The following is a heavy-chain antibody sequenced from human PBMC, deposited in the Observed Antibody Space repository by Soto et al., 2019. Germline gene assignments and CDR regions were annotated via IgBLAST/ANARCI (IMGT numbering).Heavy chain of an antibody. J-gene: IGHJ6*01. Sequence: EVQLVESGGGLVQPGGSLRLSCAASGFSLNTFWMTWVGLAPGKGLEWVANINQDGSDRYYVDSVKGRFNISRDKAKNSQSLQMNSLRVEHTAVYYCAKIWETGDFLYDGMDVRGQGTTVTVSS. CDR3: AKIWETGDFLYDGMDV. V-gene: IGHV3-7*01. CDR2: INQDGSDR. D-gene: IGHD7-27*01. CDR1: GFSLNTFW.